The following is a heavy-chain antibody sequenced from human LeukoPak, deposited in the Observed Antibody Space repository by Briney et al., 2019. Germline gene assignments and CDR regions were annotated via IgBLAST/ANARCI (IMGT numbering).Heavy chain of an antibody. D-gene: IGHD4-17*01. V-gene: IGHV3-30*04. CDR2: ISYDGSNK. CDR3: ARDLESYGDQPIDY. J-gene: IGHJ4*02. Sequence: GGSLRLSCAASGFTFSSYAMHWVRQAPGKGLEWVAVISYDGSNKYYADSVKGRFTISRDNSKNTLYLQMNSLRAEDTAVYYCARDLESYGDQPIDYWAREPWSPSPQ. CDR1: GFTFSSYA.